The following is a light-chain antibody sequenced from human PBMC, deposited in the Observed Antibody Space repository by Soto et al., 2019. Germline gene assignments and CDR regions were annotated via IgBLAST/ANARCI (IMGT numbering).Light chain of an antibody. CDR3: CSYAGSSAYV. CDR2: EGS. J-gene: IGLJ1*01. CDR1: SSNIGSYNL. Sequence: QSVLTQPASVSGSPGQSITISCTGTSSNIGSYNLVSWYQQHPGKDPKLMIYEGSKRPSGVSNRFSGSKSGNTASLTISGLQAEYEADYYCCSYAGSSAYVFGTGTKVTVL. V-gene: IGLV2-23*01.